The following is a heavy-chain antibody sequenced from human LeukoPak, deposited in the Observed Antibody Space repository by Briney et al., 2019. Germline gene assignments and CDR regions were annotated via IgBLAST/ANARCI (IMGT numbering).Heavy chain of an antibody. V-gene: IGHV4-4*07. D-gene: IGHD4/OR15-4a*01. CDR1: GGSISGYY. Sequence: SETLSPTCNVSGGSISGYYWHWIRQPAGKGLEWIGFMYSSGSTYYNPSLRSRVTMSVDTSKNQFSLKLRSVTAADTAVYYCARDMVASRPNKWFDPWGQGVLVTVSS. CDR2: MYSSGST. J-gene: IGHJ5*02. CDR3: ARDMVASRPNKWFDP.